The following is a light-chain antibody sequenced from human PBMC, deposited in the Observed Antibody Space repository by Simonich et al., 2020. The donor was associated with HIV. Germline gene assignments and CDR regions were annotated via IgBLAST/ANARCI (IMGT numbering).Light chain of an antibody. V-gene: IGKV3-15*01. CDR2: CAS. J-gene: IGKJ4*01. CDR1: QSVSSN. Sequence: EVVMTQSPVTLSVSPGERATLSCRASQSVSSNLAWYQQKPGQAPRLVISCASTRATGIPARFSGSGSGTEFILTISSMQSEDFAVYYCQQYRNWPPTFGGGTKVEI. CDR3: QQYRNWPPT.